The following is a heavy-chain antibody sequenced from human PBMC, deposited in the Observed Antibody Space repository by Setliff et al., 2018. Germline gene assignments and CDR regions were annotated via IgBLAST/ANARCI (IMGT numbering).Heavy chain of an antibody. CDR1: GASISSGSYY. J-gene: IGHJ4*02. D-gene: IGHD5-12*01. Sequence: PSETLSLTCTVSGASISSGSYYWSWIRQPAGKGLEWIGHIHSSGSANYSPSLRSRLTISVDTSKNQFSLKLRSVTAADTAVYYCARGGTFRYFDFWGQGAPVTVSS. CDR3: ARGGTFRYFDF. V-gene: IGHV4-61*10. CDR2: IHSSGSA.